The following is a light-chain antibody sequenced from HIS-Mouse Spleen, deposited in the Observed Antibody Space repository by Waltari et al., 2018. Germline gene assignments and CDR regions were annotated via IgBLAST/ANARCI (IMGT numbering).Light chain of an antibody. CDR1: SSDVGSYNR. Sequence: QSALTQPPSVSGSPGQSVTISCTGTSSDVGSYNRVSWYQQPPGTAPKRMISEVRNRPSGVPDRCSGSKSGNTASLTISGLQAEDEADYYCSSYTSSSTVFGTGTKVTVL. CDR2: EVR. CDR3: SSYTSSSTV. J-gene: IGLJ1*01. V-gene: IGLV2-18*02.